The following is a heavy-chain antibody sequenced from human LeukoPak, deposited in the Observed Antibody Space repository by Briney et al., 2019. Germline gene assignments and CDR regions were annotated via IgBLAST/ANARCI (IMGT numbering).Heavy chain of an antibody. Sequence: PGGSLRLSCAASGFTFSSYAMHWVRQAPGKGLEYVSGISSDGGSPFHVNSVKGRLTISRDNSKDTLYLQMGSLRAEDMAVYYCAREYCSGGRCQCYFDYWGQGTLVTVSS. CDR1: GFTFSSYA. CDR2: ISSDGGSP. D-gene: IGHD2-15*01. V-gene: IGHV3-64*01. CDR3: AREYCSGGRCQCYFDY. J-gene: IGHJ4*02.